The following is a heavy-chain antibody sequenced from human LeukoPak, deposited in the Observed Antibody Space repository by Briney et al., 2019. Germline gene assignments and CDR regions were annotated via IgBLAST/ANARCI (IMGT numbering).Heavy chain of an antibody. Sequence: SSETLSLTCAVYGGSFSGYYWSWIRQPPGKGLEWIGEINHSGSTNYNPSLKSRVTISVDTSKNQFSLKLSSVTAADTAVYYCARAGRSSWYFGTHLDAFDIWGQGTMVTVSS. CDR1: GGSFSGYY. CDR2: INHSGST. V-gene: IGHV4-34*01. D-gene: IGHD6-13*01. J-gene: IGHJ3*02. CDR3: ARAGRSSWYFGTHLDAFDI.